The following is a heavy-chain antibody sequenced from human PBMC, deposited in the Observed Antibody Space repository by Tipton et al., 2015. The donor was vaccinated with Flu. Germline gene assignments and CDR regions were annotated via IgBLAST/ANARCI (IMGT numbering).Heavy chain of an antibody. Sequence: TLSLTCAVSGGSISSGNWWGWVRQPPEKGLEWIGEIYHSGTPNYNPSLKTRVTISLDTSKNQFSLKLSSVTAADTAVYYCASGTRLYYYYGMDVWGQGTTVTVSS. J-gene: IGHJ6*02. V-gene: IGHV4-4*02. CDR2: IYHSGTP. CDR1: GGSISSGNW. CDR3: ASGTRLYYYYGMDV. D-gene: IGHD6-13*01.